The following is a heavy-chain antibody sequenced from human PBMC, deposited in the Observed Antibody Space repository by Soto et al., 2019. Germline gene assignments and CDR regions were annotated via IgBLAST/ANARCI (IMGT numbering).Heavy chain of an antibody. D-gene: IGHD3-16*02. CDR1: GVSISSYY. J-gene: IGHJ4*02. V-gene: IGHV4-59*01. CDR2: IYYSGST. Sequence: PSETLSLTCTVSGVSISSYYWNWIRQPPGKGLEWIGYIYYSGSTNYNPSLKSRVTISVDTSKNQFSLKLSSVTAADTAVYYCARGLYYDYIWGSYRYKYYFDYWGQGTLVTVSS. CDR3: ARGLYYDYIWGSYRYKYYFDY.